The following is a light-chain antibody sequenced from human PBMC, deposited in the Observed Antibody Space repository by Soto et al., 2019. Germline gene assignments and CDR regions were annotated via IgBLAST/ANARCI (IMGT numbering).Light chain of an antibody. J-gene: IGKJ1*01. Sequence: EIEMTQSPATLSVSAGDRATLSCRASHSVSSNLAWYQQKPGQAPRLLIYAASTMATGIPARFSGSGSGTEFTLTISSLQSEDFAVYYCQHYNNWPTWTFGQGTKVDIK. V-gene: IGKV3D-15*01. CDR2: AAS. CDR1: HSVSSN. CDR3: QHYNNWPTWT.